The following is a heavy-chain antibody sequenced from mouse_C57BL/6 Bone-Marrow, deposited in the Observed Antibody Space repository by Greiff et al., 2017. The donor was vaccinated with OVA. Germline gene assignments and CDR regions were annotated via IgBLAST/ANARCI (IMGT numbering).Heavy chain of an antibody. J-gene: IGHJ3*01. Sequence: QVQLQQPGAELVMPGASVKLSCKASGYTFTSYWMHWVKQRPGQGLEWIGEIDPSDSYTNYNQKFKGKSTLTVDKSSSTAYMQLSSLTSEDSAVYYCARVDGYSQAFAYWGQGTLVTVSA. V-gene: IGHV1-69*01. CDR1: GYTFTSYW. CDR2: IDPSDSYT. CDR3: ARVDGYSQAFAY. D-gene: IGHD2-3*01.